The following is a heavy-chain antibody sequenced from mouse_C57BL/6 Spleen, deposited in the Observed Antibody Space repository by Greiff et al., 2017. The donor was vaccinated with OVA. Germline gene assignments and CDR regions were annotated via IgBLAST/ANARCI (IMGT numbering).Heavy chain of an antibody. CDR1: GFTFRSYT. CDR3: AREGDYVAY. J-gene: IGHJ3*01. V-gene: IGHV5-9*01. D-gene: IGHD2-4*01. CDR2: ISGGGGNT. Sequence: EVKLVESGGGLVKPGGSLKFSCAASGFTFRSYTMSWVRQTPEKRLEWVATISGGGGNTYYPQSVKGRFTISRDNAKNTLYLQMSSLRSEDTALYYCAREGDYVAYWGQGTLVTVSA.